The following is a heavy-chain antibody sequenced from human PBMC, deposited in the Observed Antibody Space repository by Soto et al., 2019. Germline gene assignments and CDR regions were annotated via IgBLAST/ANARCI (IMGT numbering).Heavy chain of an antibody. J-gene: IGHJ6*02. Sequence: SETLSLTCAVSGGSLSDYYWPWIRQSPGKGLEWIGEIHPSGSTYYNPSLRSRVTISVDTSKNQFSLKLTSLTAADTAIYYCARGRDEYKLGNVWGHGTKVTVSS. V-gene: IGHV4-34*01. CDR2: IHPSGST. CDR1: GGSLSDYY. D-gene: IGHD1-1*01. CDR3: ARGRDEYKLGNV.